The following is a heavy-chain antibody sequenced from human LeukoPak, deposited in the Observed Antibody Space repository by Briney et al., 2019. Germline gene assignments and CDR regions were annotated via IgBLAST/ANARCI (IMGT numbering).Heavy chain of an antibody. CDR1: GYTFTSYY. Sequence: ASVKVSCKASGYTFTSYYMHWVRQAPGQGLEWMGIINPSGGSTSYAQKFQGRVTMTRDMSTSTVYMELSSLRSEDTAVYYCARSGIVVHWFDPWGQGTLVTVSS. D-gene: IGHD3-22*01. J-gene: IGHJ5*02. CDR3: ARSGIVVHWFDP. V-gene: IGHV1-46*01. CDR2: INPSGGST.